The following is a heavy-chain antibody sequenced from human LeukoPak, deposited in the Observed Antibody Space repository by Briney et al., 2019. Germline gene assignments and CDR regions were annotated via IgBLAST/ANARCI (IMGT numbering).Heavy chain of an antibody. J-gene: IGHJ4*02. D-gene: IGHD6-19*01. CDR1: GGSISSGYYS. V-gene: IGHV4-30-2*01. Sequence: PSQTLSLTRAVSGGSISSGYYSWSWIRQPPGKGLEWIGYIYHSGSTYYNSSLKSRVTISVDTSKNHFSLNLSSLTAADTAVYYCHSSGWDIDYWGQGTLVTVSS. CDR3: HSSGWDIDY. CDR2: IYHSGST.